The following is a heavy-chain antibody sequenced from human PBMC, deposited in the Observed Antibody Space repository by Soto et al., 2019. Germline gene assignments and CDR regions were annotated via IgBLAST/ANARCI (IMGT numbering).Heavy chain of an antibody. CDR1: GGSFSGYY. V-gene: IGHV4-34*01. Sequence: SETLSLTCAVYGGSFSGYYWSWIRQPPGKGLEWIGEINHSGSTNYNPSLKSRVTISVDTSKNQFSLKLSSVTAADTAVYYCARGRDVVVPAAIAPYLPPRKPNWIDPPGQGTLLTGS. D-gene: IGHD2-2*01. CDR2: INHSGST. J-gene: IGHJ5*02. CDR3: ARGRDVVVPAAIAPYLPPRKPNWIDP.